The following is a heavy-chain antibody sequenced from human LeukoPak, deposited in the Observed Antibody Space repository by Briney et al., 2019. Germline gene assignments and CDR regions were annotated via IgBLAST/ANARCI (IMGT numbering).Heavy chain of an antibody. D-gene: IGHD4-17*01. CDR2: IIPIFGTA. V-gene: IGHV1-69*13. Sequence: ASVKVSCKASGGTFSSYAISWVRQAPGHGLEWMGGIIPIFGTANYAQKFQGRVTITADESTSTAYMELSSLRSEDTAVYYCARAKGDYVVDWFDPWGQGTLVTVSS. J-gene: IGHJ5*02. CDR3: ARAKGDYVVDWFDP. CDR1: GGTFSSYA.